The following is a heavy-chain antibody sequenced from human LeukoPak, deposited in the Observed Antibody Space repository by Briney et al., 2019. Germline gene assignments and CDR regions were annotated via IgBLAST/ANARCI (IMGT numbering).Heavy chain of an antibody. V-gene: IGHV3-23*01. CDR2: ISGSGGST. D-gene: IGHD1-26*01. Sequence: GGSLRLSCAASGFTFSSYATSWVRQAPGKGLEWVSAISGSGGSTYYADSVKGRFTISRDNSKNTLYLQMNSLRAEDTAVYYCAKAHSGSYSFDYWGQGTLVTVSS. CDR3: AKAHSGSYSFDY. J-gene: IGHJ4*02. CDR1: GFTFSSYA.